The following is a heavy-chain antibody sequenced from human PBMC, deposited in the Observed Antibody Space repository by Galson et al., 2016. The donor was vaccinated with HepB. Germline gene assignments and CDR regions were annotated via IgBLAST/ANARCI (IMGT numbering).Heavy chain of an antibody. J-gene: IGHJ6*02. CDR1: GDSFSSYY. Sequence: SETLSLTCSVYGDSFSSYYWSWIRQTPGKGLEWIGEINHYGSTNYDPSLKSRVTISVDTSKNQISLKLNSVSATDTAVYYCARLSAGGTNGMDVWGQGTTVIVSS. CDR3: ARLSAGGTNGMDV. D-gene: IGHD2-15*01. V-gene: IGHV4-34*01. CDR2: INHYGST.